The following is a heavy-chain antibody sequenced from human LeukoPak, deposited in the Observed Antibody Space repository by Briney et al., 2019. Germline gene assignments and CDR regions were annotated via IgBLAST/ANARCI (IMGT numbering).Heavy chain of an antibody. CDR3: ARIVYYDSSGP. CDR1: GFSFSTYG. Sequence: GGSLRLSCAASGFSFSTYGMHWVRQAPGKGLEWVSYISSSGSTIYYADSVKGRFTISRDNAKNSLYLQMNSLRAEDTAVYYCARIVYYDSSGPWGQATPVTVSS. D-gene: IGHD3-22*01. CDR2: ISSSGSTI. V-gene: IGHV3-48*03. J-gene: IGHJ5*02.